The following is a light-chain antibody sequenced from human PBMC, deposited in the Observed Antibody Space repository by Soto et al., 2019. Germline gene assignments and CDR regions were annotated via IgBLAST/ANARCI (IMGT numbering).Light chain of an antibody. J-gene: IGKJ3*01. Sequence: ALPMTQSPSSLSASVGDRVTITCRASQGIRNDLGWYQQKPGKAPKLLIYAASSLQGGVPSRFSGGGSGTDFTLTISSLQPEDFATYYCLQDYNYPPTFGPGTKVDI. CDR3: LQDYNYPPT. CDR1: QGIRND. CDR2: AAS. V-gene: IGKV1-6*01.